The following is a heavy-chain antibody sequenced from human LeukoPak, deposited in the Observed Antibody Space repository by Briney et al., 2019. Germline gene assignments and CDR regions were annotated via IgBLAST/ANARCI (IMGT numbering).Heavy chain of an antibody. CDR2: IYYNGNT. CDR3: ARYSAMVSSLWFDP. D-gene: IGHD5-18*01. Sequence: SETLSLTCTVSGGSISNYYWSWIRQPPGKRLEWIGYIYYNGNTNYNPSLKSRVTISVDTSKNQFSLKLSSVTAADTAMYYCARYSAMVSSLWFDPWGQGSLVTVSS. J-gene: IGHJ5*02. CDR1: GGSISNYY. V-gene: IGHV4-59*08.